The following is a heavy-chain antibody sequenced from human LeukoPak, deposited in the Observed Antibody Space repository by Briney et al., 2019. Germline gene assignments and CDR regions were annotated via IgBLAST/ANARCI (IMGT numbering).Heavy chain of an antibody. CDR3: AKRGYDSGGYYGYFDY. J-gene: IGHJ4*02. CDR2: ISGSGSST. Sequence: GGSLRLSCAASGFTFGTYAMAWVRQATGKGLEWVSVISGSGSSTYYADSVKGRFTISRDNSKNTLYLQVNSLRAEDTAAYYCAKRGYDSGGYYGYFDYWGQGILVTVSS. CDR1: GFTFGTYA. D-gene: IGHD3-22*01. V-gene: IGHV3-23*01.